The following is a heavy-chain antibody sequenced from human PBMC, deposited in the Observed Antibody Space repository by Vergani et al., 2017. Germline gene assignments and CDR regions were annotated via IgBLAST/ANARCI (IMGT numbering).Heavy chain of an antibody. Sequence: QLQLQESGPGLVKPSETLSLTCTVSGGSITYGAFYWGWIRQSPGKGLEWIGSIYYSENKFYNPSLESRVTLSIDTTKHQFSLKLKSVTAADTAVYYCARCFRDEGMIYGGTVENWFDPWGQGTLVTVSS. CDR1: GGSITYGAFY. J-gene: IGHJ5*02. CDR3: ARCFRDEGMIYGGTVENWFDP. CDR2: IYYSENK. D-gene: IGHD3-22*01. V-gene: IGHV4-39*01.